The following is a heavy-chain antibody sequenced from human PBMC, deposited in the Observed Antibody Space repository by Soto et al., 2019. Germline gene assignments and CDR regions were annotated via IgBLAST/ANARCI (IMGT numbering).Heavy chain of an antibody. CDR3: AKDGVSYNWNYASYFDY. Sequence: EVQLVESGGGLVQPGRSLRLSCAASGFTFDDYAMHWVRQAPGKGLEWVSGISWNSGYIGYADSVKGRFTISRDNAKSSLYLQMNSLRAEDTALYYCAKDGVSYNWNYASYFDYWGQGTLVTVSS. J-gene: IGHJ4*02. CDR2: ISWNSGYI. D-gene: IGHD1-7*01. CDR1: GFTFDDYA. V-gene: IGHV3-9*01.